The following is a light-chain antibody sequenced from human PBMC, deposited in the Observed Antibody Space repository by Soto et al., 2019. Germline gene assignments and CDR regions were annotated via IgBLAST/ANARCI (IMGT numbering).Light chain of an antibody. CDR3: QYYGRSPPYT. V-gene: IGKV3-20*01. CDR2: GAS. CDR1: QSVRSSD. J-gene: IGKJ2*01. Sequence: IVLTQSPGTLSLSPGERATLFCRASQSVRSSDLAWYQQKPGQTPSLLIYGASNRASGIPDRFSGSGSGKDFTLTISSLEPEDFAVYYCQYYGRSPPYTFGQGTKVDIK.